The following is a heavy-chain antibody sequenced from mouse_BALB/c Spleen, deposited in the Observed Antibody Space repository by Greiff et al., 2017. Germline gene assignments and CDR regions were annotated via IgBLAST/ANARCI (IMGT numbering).Heavy chain of an antibody. Sequence: EVMLVESGGGLVKPGGSLKLSCAASGFTFSSYGMSWVRQTPDKRLEWVATISSGGSYTYYPDSVKGRFTISRDNAKNTLYLQMSSLKSEDTAMYYCARRGVVDWFAYWGQGTLVTVSA. CDR1: GFTFSSYG. V-gene: IGHV5-6*03. CDR2: ISSGGSYT. J-gene: IGHJ3*01. D-gene: IGHD1-1*01. CDR3: ARRGVVDWFAY.